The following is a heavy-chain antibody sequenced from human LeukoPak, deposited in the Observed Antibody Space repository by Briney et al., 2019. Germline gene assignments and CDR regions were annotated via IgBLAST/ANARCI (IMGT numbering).Heavy chain of an antibody. CDR1: GFTFITHG. J-gene: IGHJ4*02. V-gene: IGHV3-33*01. D-gene: IGHD6-19*01. CDR3: ARDPPDSGWAFWS. CDR2: IWADGSHK. Sequence: GGSLRLSCSASGFTFITHGMHWVRQAPGKGLEWVAFIWADGSHKYYADFVKGRFTISRDNSKSTLYLQMNSLRVEDTSVYFCARDPPDSGWAFWSWGQGTLVTVSS.